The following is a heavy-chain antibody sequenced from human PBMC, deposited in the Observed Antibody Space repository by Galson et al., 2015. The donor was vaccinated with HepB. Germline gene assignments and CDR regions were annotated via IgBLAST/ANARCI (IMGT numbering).Heavy chain of an antibody. CDR1: GFTFSSYE. Sequence: SLRLSCAASGFTFSSYEMNWVRQAPGKGLEWVSYISSSGSTIYYADSVKGRFTISRDNAKNSLYLQMNSLRAEDTAVYYCARDGSYYYDSSGTFDYWGQGTLVTVSS. CDR3: ARDGSYYYDSSGTFDY. CDR2: ISSSGSTI. J-gene: IGHJ4*02. D-gene: IGHD3-22*01. V-gene: IGHV3-48*03.